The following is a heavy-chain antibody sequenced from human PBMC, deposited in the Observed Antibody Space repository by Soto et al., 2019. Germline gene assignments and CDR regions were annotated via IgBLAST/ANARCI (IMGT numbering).Heavy chain of an antibody. J-gene: IGHJ5*02. V-gene: IGHV3-23*01. CDR1: GFTFSSYA. CDR3: AKDLYGWVSGSYFDKGGWIDP. CDR2: ISGSGGST. Sequence: PGGSLRLSCAASGFTFSSYAMSWVRQAPGKGLEWVSAISGSGGSTYYADSVKGRFTISRDNSKNTLYLQMNSLRAEDTAVYYCAKDLYGWVSGSYFDKGGWIDPWGQGTLVTVST. D-gene: IGHD1-26*01.